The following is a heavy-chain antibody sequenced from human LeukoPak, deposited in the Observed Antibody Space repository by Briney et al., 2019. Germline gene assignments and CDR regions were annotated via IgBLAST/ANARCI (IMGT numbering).Heavy chain of an antibody. CDR1: GFTFDDYA. CDR2: ISWNSGSI. D-gene: IGHD6-19*01. CDR3: AKGKKITVAGLFDC. Sequence: GGSLRLSCAASGFTFDDYAMHWVRQVPGKGLEWVSGISWNSGSIGYADSVKGRFTISRDNAKNSLYLHMNSLSAEDTALYYCAKGKKITVAGLFDCWGLGTLVTVSS. J-gene: IGHJ4*02. V-gene: IGHV3-9*01.